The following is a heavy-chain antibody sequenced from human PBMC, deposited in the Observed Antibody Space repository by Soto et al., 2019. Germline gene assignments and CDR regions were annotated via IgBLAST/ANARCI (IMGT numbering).Heavy chain of an antibody. CDR3: AKDQIAARPLYYYYGMDV. Sequence: GGSLRLSCAASGFTFSSYAMSWVRQAPGKGLEWVSAISGSGGSTYYADSVKGRFTISRDNSKNTLYLQMNSLRAKDTAVYYCAKDQIAARPLYYYYGMDVWGQGTTVTVSS. J-gene: IGHJ6*02. V-gene: IGHV3-23*01. CDR1: GFTFSSYA. D-gene: IGHD6-6*01. CDR2: ISGSGGST.